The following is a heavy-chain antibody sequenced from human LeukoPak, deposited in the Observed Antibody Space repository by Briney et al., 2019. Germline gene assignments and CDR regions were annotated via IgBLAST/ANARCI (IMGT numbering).Heavy chain of an antibody. CDR3: ARARLFSSSWYQGEGFDY. V-gene: IGHV4-30-2*01. CDR2: IYHSGST. Sequence: PSETLSLTCTVSGGSISSGGYYWSWIRQPPGKGLEWIGYIYHSGSTYYNPSLKSRVTISVDRSKNQFSLKLSSVTAADTAVYYCARARLFSSSWYQGEGFDYWGQGTLVTVSS. J-gene: IGHJ4*02. D-gene: IGHD6-13*01. CDR1: GGSISSGGYY.